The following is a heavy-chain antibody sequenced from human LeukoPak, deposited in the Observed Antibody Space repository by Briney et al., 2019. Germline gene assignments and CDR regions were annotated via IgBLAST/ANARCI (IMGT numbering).Heavy chain of an antibody. D-gene: IGHD2-21*02. CDR3: ERDLPCTNCGGDPLDY. CDR2: INPNSGGT. CDR1: GYTFTCYY. J-gene: IGHJ4*02. Sequence: GASVKVSCKASGYTFTCYYMHWVRQAPGQGLEWMGWINPNSGGTNYAQKFQGRVTMTRDTSISTAYMELSRLRSDDTAVYYCERDLPCTNCGGDPLDYWGQGTLVSVSS. V-gene: IGHV1-2*02.